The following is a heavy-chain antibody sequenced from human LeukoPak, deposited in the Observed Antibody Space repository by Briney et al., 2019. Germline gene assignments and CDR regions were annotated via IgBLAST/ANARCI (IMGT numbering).Heavy chain of an antibody. Sequence: GGSLRLSCAASGFTFSSNYMTWVRQAPGKGLERVAVISYDGSNKYYADSVKGRFTISRDNSKNTLYLQMNSLRAEDTAVYYCARDYHTVAVAGLFDYWGQGTLVTVSS. CDR1: GFTFSSNY. D-gene: IGHD6-19*01. CDR3: ARDYHTVAVAGLFDY. V-gene: IGHV3-30-3*01. CDR2: ISYDGSNK. J-gene: IGHJ4*02.